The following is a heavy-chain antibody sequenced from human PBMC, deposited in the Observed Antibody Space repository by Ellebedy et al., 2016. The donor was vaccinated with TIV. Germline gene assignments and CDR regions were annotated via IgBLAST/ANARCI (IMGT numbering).Heavy chain of an antibody. CDR3: SRGRGSSYDVCDI. CDR2: IIPILGIA. V-gene: IGHV1-69*04. Sequence: AASVKVSCKASGGTFSSYAISWVRQAPGQGLEWMGRIIPILGIANYAQKFQGRVTITADKSTSTAYMELSSLRSEDTAVYYCSRGRGSSYDVCDIWGQGTMVTVSS. J-gene: IGHJ3*02. D-gene: IGHD5-18*01. CDR1: GGTFSSYA.